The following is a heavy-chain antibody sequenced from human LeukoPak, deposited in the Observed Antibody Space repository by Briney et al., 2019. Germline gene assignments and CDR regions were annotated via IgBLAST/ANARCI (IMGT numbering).Heavy chain of an antibody. J-gene: IGHJ4*02. CDR2: INDYNGNT. CDR1: GYPFTSYG. V-gene: IGHV1-18*01. CDR3: AIGGVDYPRDY. D-gene: IGHD3-16*01. Sequence: GAAVKISCKASGYPFTSYGISWGRRAPGEGVEGRGWINDYNGNTNYPQKLQGRVTMTTDTSTSTAYMELRGLRSDDTAVYYCAIGGVDYPRDYWGQGTLVTVSS.